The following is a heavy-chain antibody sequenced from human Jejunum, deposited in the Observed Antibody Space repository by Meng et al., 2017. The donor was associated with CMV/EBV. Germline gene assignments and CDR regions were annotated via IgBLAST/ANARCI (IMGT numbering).Heavy chain of an antibody. CDR1: GVTFSTYW. J-gene: IGHJ1*01. Sequence: SGVTFSTYWMHWVRQIPGKGLEWVSCIPSAGGSTRYGDSVKGRFTISRDNGKNTVFLQMNSLRDEDTGIYYCAAAPSGLGFTGDTGWGQGTLVTVSS. CDR2: IPSAGGST. CDR3: AAAPSGLGFTGDTG. V-gene: IGHV3-74*01. D-gene: IGHD1-1*01.